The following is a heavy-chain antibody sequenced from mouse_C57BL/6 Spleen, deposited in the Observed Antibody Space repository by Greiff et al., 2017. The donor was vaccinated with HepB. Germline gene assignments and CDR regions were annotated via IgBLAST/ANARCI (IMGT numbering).Heavy chain of an antibody. V-gene: IGHV2-6*03. CDR3: AREGITTVVGGYFDV. CDR2: IWSDGST. D-gene: IGHD1-1*01. Sequence: VQRVESGPGLVAPSQSLSITCTVSGFSLTSYGVHWVRQPPGKGLEWLVVIWSDGSTTYNSALKSRLSISKDNSKSQVFLKMNSLQTDDTAMYYCAREGITTVVGGYFDVWGTGTTVTVSS. CDR1: GFSLTSYG. J-gene: IGHJ1*03.